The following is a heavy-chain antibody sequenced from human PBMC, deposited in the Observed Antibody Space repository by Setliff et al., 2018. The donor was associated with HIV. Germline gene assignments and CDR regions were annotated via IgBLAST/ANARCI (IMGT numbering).Heavy chain of an antibody. CDR2: ISVYNGNT. CDR3: ARDRGVIDYYYYYMDV. D-gene: IGHD3-10*01. J-gene: IGHJ6*03. V-gene: IGHV1-18*01. CDR1: GYTFTSYG. Sequence: VASVKVSCKASGYTFTSYGINWVRQAPGQGLEWMGWISVYNGNTNYAQKLQGRVTMTTDTSTSTAYMELRSLRSDDTAVYYCARDRGVIDYYYYYMDVWGKGTTVTVSS.